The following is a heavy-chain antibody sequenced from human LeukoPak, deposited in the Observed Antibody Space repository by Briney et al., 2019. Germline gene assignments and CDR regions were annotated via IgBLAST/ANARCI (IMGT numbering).Heavy chain of an antibody. CDR2: VNPNSGHT. V-gene: IGHV1-8*01. J-gene: IGHJ4*02. Sequence: ASVKVSCKASGYTFSSYDINWERQATGQGLEWMGWVNPNSGHTGYAQKFQGRVTMTRNTSISTAYMELSSLRSEDTAVYYCARGAPGSYCSGGSCPYFDYWGQGTLVSVSS. CDR1: GYTFSSYD. CDR3: ARGAPGSYCSGGSCPYFDY. D-gene: IGHD2-15*01.